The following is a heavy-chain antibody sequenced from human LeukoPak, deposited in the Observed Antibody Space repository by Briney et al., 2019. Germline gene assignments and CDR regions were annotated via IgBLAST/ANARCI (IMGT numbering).Heavy chain of an antibody. J-gene: IGHJ4*02. CDR1: GFSLNNAW. CDR2: IISKTDGGTA. V-gene: IGHV3-15*01. CDR3: TTVKRWEVPPSNY. Sequence: TGGSLRLSCAASGFSLNNAWMNWVRQAPGKGLEWVGRIISKTDGGTADYAAPVKGRFTISRDDSKNMLYLETNSLKTEDTAVYYCTTVKRWEVPPSNYWGQGTLVTVSS. D-gene: IGHD1-26*01.